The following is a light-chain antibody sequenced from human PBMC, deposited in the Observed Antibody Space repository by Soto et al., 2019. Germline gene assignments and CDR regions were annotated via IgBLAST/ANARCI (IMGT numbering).Light chain of an antibody. J-gene: IGKJ5*01. CDR3: QQYDNWPIT. Sequence: EIVMTQSPSTLSVSPGERATLSCMASQSVSSNLAWYQQKPGQAPRLVIHGASTRATCIPARFSGSGSGTEFTLTISSLQSEDFAVYYCQQYDNWPITFGQGTRLEIK. CDR1: QSVSSN. V-gene: IGKV3-15*01. CDR2: GAS.